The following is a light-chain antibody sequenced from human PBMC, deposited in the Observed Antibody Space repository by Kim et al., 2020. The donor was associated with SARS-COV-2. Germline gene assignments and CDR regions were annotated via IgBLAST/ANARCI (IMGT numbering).Light chain of an antibody. CDR3: QQYDSSLLT. J-gene: IGKJ4*01. V-gene: IGKV3-20*01. CDR2: AAS. CDR1: QSVSSSY. Sequence: EIVLTQSPGTLSLSPGERATLSCRASQSVSSSYLAWYQQKPGQAPRLLIYAASSRATGIPDRFSGSGSGTDFTLTISRLEPEDFALYYFQQYDSSLLTFGGGTKVDIK.